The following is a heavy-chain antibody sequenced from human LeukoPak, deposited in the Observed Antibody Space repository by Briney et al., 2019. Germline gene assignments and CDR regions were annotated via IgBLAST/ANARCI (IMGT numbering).Heavy chain of an antibody. CDR3: ARLRFLEWLFPWFDP. V-gene: IGHV4-59*08. Sequence: SETLSLTCTVSGGSISSQYWSWIRQPPGRGLEWIGYISYSGATKYNPSLKSRVTISVDTSKSQFPLKLNSVTAADTSVYYCARLRFLEWLFPWFDPWGQGTLVTVSS. CDR2: ISYSGAT. D-gene: IGHD3-3*01. J-gene: IGHJ5*02. CDR1: GGSISSQY.